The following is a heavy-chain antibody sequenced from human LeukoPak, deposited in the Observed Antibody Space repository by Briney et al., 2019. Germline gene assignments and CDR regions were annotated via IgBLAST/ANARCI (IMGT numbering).Heavy chain of an antibody. CDR3: GSQREWSLTEYHFDY. J-gene: IGHJ4*02. CDR2: VHQSGST. Sequence: SETLSLTCTVPGYSISSGYHYGWIRQPPGKGLEWIGSVHQSGSTYYNPSLKSRVTISIDNSKNQFSLKLTSVTAADTAVYYCGSQREWSLTEYHFDYWGQGTLVTVSS. V-gene: IGHV4-38-2*02. D-gene: IGHD3-3*01. CDR1: GYSISSGYH.